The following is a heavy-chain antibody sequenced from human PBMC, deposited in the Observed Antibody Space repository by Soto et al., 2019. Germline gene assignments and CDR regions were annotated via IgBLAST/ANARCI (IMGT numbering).Heavy chain of an antibody. J-gene: IGHJ4*02. D-gene: IGHD4-17*01. Sequence: GESLKISCKGSGYSFTSYWIGWVRQMPGKGLEWMGIIYPGDSDTRYSPSFQGQVTISADKSISTAYLQWSSLKASDTAMYYCARSGVGTTGGGPPFDYWGQGTLVTVSS. CDR2: IYPGDSDT. V-gene: IGHV5-51*01. CDR1: GYSFTSYW. CDR3: ARSGVGTTGGGPPFDY.